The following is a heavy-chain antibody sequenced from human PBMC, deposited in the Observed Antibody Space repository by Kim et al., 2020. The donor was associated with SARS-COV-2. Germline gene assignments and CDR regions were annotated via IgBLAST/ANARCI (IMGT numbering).Heavy chain of an antibody. CDR2: IWYDGSNK. D-gene: IGHD4-17*01. Sequence: GWSLRLSCAASGFTFSSYGMHWVRQAPGKGLEWVAVIWYDGSNKYYADSVKGRFTISRDNSKNTLYLQMNSLRAEDTAVYYCASMRPYGDYGEPDYWGQGTLVTVSS. CDR3: ASMRPYGDYGEPDY. CDR1: GFTFSSYG. V-gene: IGHV3-33*01. J-gene: IGHJ4*02.